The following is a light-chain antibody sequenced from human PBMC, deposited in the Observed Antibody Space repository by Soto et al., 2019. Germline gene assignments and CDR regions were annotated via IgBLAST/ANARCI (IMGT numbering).Light chain of an antibody. V-gene: IGLV2-11*01. J-gene: IGLJ2*01. Sequence: QSALTQPRSVSGSPGQSVTISCTGTSSDVGGYNYVSWYQQHPGKAPKLMIYDVNKRPSGVPDRFSGSKSGNTASLTVSGLQAEDEADYYCCSYAGGCTLVFGGGTKLTVL. CDR3: CSYAGGCTLV. CDR2: DVN. CDR1: SSDVGGYNY.